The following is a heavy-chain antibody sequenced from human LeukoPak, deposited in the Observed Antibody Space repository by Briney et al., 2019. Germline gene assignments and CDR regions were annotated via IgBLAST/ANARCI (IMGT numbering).Heavy chain of an antibody. Sequence: PGGSLRLSCAASGFTFTTYAINWVRQPPGKGLEWVSGISGGDVKAYYADSVNDRFTISRDNSENTVSLQMSSLSGEDTALYYCAKDLALAGTGGGFDVWGQGTRVAVSS. V-gene: IGHV3-23*01. CDR2: ISGGDVKA. CDR1: GFTFTTYA. CDR3: AKDLALAGTGGGFDV. J-gene: IGHJ3*01. D-gene: IGHD6-19*01.